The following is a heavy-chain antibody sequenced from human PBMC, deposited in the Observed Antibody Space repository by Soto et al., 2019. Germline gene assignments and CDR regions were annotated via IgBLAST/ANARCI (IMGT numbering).Heavy chain of an antibody. J-gene: IGHJ4*02. Sequence: QITLKESGPTLVKPTQTLTLTCTFSGFSLSTRGVGVGWIRQPPGKALEWLALIYWDDDKRYSPSLKSRLTIAKDTSTIQVVLTMTNMDPVDTATYCCAHRPYYYDSTGYWTFDYWGQGILVTVSS. CDR2: IYWDDDK. D-gene: IGHD3-22*01. CDR3: AHRPYYYDSTGYWTFDY. CDR1: GFSLSTRGVG. V-gene: IGHV2-5*02.